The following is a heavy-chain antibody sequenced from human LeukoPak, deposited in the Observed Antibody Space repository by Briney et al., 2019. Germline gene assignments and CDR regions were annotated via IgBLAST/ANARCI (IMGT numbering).Heavy chain of an antibody. V-gene: IGHV1-69*13. CDR3: ARGPRGELYPIYYYGMDV. D-gene: IGHD3-10*01. CDR2: IIPIFGTA. J-gene: IGHJ6*02. CDR1: GGTFSGYA. Sequence: ASVKVSCKASGGTFSGYAISWVRQAPGQGLEWMGGIIPIFGTANYAQKFQGRVTITADESTSTAYMELSSLRSEDTAVYYCARGPRGELYPIYYYGMDVWGQGTTVTVSS.